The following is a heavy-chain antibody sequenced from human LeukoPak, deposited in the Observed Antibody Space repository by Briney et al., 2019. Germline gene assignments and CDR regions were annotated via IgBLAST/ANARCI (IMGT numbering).Heavy chain of an antibody. CDR3: ARYNGEPYFDY. V-gene: IGHV4-39*07. Sequence: PSETLSLTCTVSGGSISSSSYYWGWIRQPPGKGLEWIGSIYYGGSTYYNPSLKSRVTMSVDTSKNQFSLKLSSVTAADTAVYYCARYNGEPYFDYWGQGTLVTVSS. CDR1: GGSISSSSYY. D-gene: IGHD3-10*01. CDR2: IYYGGST. J-gene: IGHJ4*02.